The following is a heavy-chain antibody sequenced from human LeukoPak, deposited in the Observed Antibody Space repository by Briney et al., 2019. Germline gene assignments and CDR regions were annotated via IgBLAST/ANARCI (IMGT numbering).Heavy chain of an antibody. CDR2: INHSGST. J-gene: IGHJ3*02. CDR3: ARAVGDAGAFDI. V-gene: IGHV4-34*01. D-gene: IGHD2-21*02. CDR1: GGSFSGYY. Sequence: SETLSLTCAVYGGSFSGYYWSWIRQPPGKGLEWIGEINHSGSTNYNPSLKSRVTISVDTSKNQFSLKLSSVTAADTAVYYCARAVGDAGAFDIWGQGTMVTVSS.